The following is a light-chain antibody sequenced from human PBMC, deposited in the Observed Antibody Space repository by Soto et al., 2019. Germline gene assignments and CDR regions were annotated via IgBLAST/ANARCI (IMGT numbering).Light chain of an antibody. CDR1: QGVSIS. CDR3: QQSYSTPT. V-gene: IGKV1-39*01. J-gene: IGKJ2*01. Sequence: DIQMTQSPSSRSASVGDRVTITCRASQGVSISLNWYQQKPGKDPKRLVHTAYSLQSGVPSRFTGRGSWTDFTLTINSLQPEDFATYYCQQSYSTPTFGQGTTLEIK. CDR2: TAY.